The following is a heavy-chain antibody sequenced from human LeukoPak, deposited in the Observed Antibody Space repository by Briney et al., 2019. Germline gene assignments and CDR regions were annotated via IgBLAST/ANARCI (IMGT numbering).Heavy chain of an antibody. D-gene: IGHD1-26*01. J-gene: IGHJ4*02. CDR3: ARDRGSYYGGDFDY. CDR1: GFSFDRFG. CDR2: IKQDGSEK. Sequence: PGGSLRLSCAASGFSFDRFGMSWVRQAPGKGLEWVANIKQDGSEKYYVDSVKGRFIISRDNAKKTLYLQMNSLRAEDTAVYYCARDRGSYYGGDFDYWGQGTLVTVSS. V-gene: IGHV3-7*01.